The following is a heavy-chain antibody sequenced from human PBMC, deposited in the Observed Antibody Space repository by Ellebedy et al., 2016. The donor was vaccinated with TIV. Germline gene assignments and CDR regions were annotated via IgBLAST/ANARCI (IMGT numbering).Heavy chain of an antibody. J-gene: IGHJ4*02. CDR1: GFTFSSSW. CDR2: INSDESRT. D-gene: IGHD3-10*01. V-gene: IGHV3-74*01. Sequence: PGGSLRLSCAAYGFTFSSSWMHWVRHAPGKGLVWVSLINSDESRTTYADSVKGRVTISRYNAKNTLYLQMNSLRDEDTAVFYCASRGVAVQGADYWGQGTLVTVSS. CDR3: ASRGVAVQGADY.